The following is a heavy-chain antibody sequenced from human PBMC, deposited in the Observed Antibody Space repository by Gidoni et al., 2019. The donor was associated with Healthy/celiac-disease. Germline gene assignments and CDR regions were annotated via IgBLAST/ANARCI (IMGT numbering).Heavy chain of an antibody. Sequence: EVQLLESGGGLVQPGGSLMSSCAASWFTFGSYAMSWVRQGPGKGVEWVSAISGSGGSTYYADAVKGRFTISRDNSKNTLYLQMNSLRAEDTAVYYCAKDPHPITIFGVAEPVPGVWGQGTTVTVSS. V-gene: IGHV3-23*01. J-gene: IGHJ6*02. CDR1: WFTFGSYA. CDR2: ISGSGGST. CDR3: AKDPHPITIFGVAEPVPGV. D-gene: IGHD3-3*01.